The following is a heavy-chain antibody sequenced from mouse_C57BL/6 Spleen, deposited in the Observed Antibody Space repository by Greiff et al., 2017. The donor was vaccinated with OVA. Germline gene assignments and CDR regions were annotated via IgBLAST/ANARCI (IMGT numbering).Heavy chain of an antibody. Sequence: DVQLVESVGGLVQPGGSLKLSCAASGFTFSDSYMYWVRQTPEKRLEWVAYISNAGGSTYYPDTVQGRFTISRDNAKNTLYLQMSRLKSEDTAMNYCARLWSSSYYAMDYWGQGTSVTVSS. CDR3: ARLWSSSYYAMDY. CDR1: GFTFSDSY. D-gene: IGHD1-1*02. V-gene: IGHV5-12*01. CDR2: ISNAGGST. J-gene: IGHJ4*01.